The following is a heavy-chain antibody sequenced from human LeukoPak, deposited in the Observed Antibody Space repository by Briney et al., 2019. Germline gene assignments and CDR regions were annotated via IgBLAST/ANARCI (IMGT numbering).Heavy chain of an antibody. Sequence: PSETLSLTCTVSGGSISSYYWSWIRQPPGKGLEWIGYIYYSGSTNYNPSLKSRLTISVDTYKKQFSLRLSSVTAADTAVYYCARGQFGHYDSSGYSHDAFDMWGQGTMVTVSS. D-gene: IGHD3-22*01. J-gene: IGHJ3*02. V-gene: IGHV4-59*01. CDR2: IYYSGST. CDR1: GGSISSYY. CDR3: ARGQFGHYDSSGYSHDAFDM.